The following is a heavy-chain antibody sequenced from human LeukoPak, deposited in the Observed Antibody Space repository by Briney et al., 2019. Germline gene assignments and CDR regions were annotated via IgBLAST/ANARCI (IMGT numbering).Heavy chain of an antibody. CDR3: AQERVGSSGFYYVPNWFDP. D-gene: IGHD3-22*01. Sequence: PGGSLRLSCTASGFTFSSYWMSWVRQAPGKGLEWVANIKQDGSAKYYVDSVKDRFTISRDNAKNSLYLQMNSLRAEDTAAYYCAQERVGSSGFYYVPNWFDPWGQGTLVTVSS. J-gene: IGHJ5*02. CDR1: GFTFSSYW. V-gene: IGHV3-7*01. CDR2: IKQDGSAK.